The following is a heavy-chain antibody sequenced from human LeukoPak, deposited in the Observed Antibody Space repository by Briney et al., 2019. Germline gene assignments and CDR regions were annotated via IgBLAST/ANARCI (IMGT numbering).Heavy chain of an antibody. CDR1: GGSFSGYY. Sequence: KSSETLSLTCAVYGGSFSGYYWSWIRQPPGRGLEWIGEINHSGSTNYNPSLKSRVTISVDTSKNQFSLKLSSVTAADTAVYYCARGDGYNSDWGQGTLVTVSS. CDR2: INHSGST. D-gene: IGHD5-24*01. V-gene: IGHV4-34*01. J-gene: IGHJ4*02. CDR3: ARGDGYNSD.